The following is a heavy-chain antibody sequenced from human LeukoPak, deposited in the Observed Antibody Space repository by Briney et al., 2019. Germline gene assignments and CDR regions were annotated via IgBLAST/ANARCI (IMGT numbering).Heavy chain of an antibody. J-gene: IGHJ4*02. V-gene: IGHV3-21*01. CDR3: ARTMVRGVSAIDY. D-gene: IGHD3-10*01. CDR2: ISSSSSYI. CDR1: GFTFSSYS. Sequence: GGSLRLSCAASGFTFSSYSMNWVRQAPGKGLEGVSSISSSSSYIYYADSVKGRFTISRDNAKNSLYLQINSLRAEDTAVYYCARTMVRGVSAIDYWGQGTLVTVSS.